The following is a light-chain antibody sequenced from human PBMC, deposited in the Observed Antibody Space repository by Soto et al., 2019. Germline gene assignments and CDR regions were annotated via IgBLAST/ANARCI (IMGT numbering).Light chain of an antibody. CDR2: EVS. CDR3: SSYAGSNNLEV. CDR1: SSDVGGYNY. Sequence: QSALTQPPSASGSPGQSVTISCTGTSSDVGGYNYVSWYQQHPGNAPKLMIYEVSKRPSGVPDRFSGSKSGNTASLTVSGLQAEDEADYYCSSYAGSNNLEVFGTGTKLTVL. J-gene: IGLJ1*01. V-gene: IGLV2-8*01.